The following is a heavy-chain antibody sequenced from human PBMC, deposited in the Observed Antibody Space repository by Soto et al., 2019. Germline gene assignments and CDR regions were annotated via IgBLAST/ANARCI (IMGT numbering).Heavy chain of an antibody. Sequence: QVQLVQSGAEVKKPGASVKVSCKASGYTFTTYYIHWVRQAPGQGLEWMGIINPSGGNITYAQKFQGRVTMTRDTSTSTVYMEPSSLRSENTAVYYCGRDGGYQRFDCWGQGALVTVSP. D-gene: IGHD2-2*01. V-gene: IGHV1-46*03. CDR1: GYTFTTYY. J-gene: IGHJ4*02. CDR2: INPSGGNI. CDR3: GRDGGYQRFDC.